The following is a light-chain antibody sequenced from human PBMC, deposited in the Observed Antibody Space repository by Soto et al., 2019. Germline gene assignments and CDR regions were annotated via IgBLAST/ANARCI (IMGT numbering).Light chain of an antibody. J-gene: IGLJ2*01. CDR2: DTS. Sequence: QDVVTQDPSLTVSPGGTVTLTCGSSTGAVTSGHYPYWFQQKPGQAPRALIHDTSNRHSWTPARFSGSLLGGKAALTLSGAQPEDEADYFCLLSYRDARPGVFGGGTKVTVL. CDR1: TGAVTSGHY. V-gene: IGLV7-46*01. CDR3: LLSYRDARPGV.